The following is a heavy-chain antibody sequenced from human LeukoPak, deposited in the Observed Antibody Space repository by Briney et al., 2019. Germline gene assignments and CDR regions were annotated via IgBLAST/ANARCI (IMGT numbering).Heavy chain of an antibody. D-gene: IGHD1-26*01. J-gene: IGHJ4*02. Sequence: ASVKVSYKASGYTFTSYGISWVRQAPGQGLEWMGWISVYNGNTNYAQKLQGRVTMTTDTSTSTAYMELRSLRSGDTAVYYCARSAENWELQYDYWGQGTLVTVSS. V-gene: IGHV1-18*01. CDR1: GYTFTSYG. CDR3: ARSAENWELQYDY. CDR2: ISVYNGNT.